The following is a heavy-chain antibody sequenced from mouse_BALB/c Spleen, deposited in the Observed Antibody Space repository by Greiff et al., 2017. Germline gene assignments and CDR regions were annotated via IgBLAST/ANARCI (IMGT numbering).Heavy chain of an antibody. CDR2: IRLKSNNYAT. Sequence: EVMLVESGGGLVQPGGSMKLSCVASGFTFSNYWMNWVRQSPEKGLEWVAEIRLKSNNYATHYAESVKGRFTISRDDSKSSVYLQMNNLRAEDTGIYYCTGYYRYDRGYYAMDYWGQGTSVTVSS. D-gene: IGHD2-14*01. CDR3: TGYYRYDRGYYAMDY. V-gene: IGHV6-6*02. J-gene: IGHJ4*01. CDR1: GFTFSNYW.